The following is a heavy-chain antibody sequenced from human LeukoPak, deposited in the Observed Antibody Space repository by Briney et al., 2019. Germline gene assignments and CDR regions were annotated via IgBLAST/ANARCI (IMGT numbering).Heavy chain of an antibody. Sequence: ASVKVSCKASGYTFTGYYMHWVRQAPGQGLEWMGWINPNSGGTNYAQKFQGRVTITADESTSTAYMELSSLRSEDTAVYYCARGQGVGATSGWGYFDYWGQGTLVTVSS. CDR1: GYTFTGYY. J-gene: IGHJ4*02. D-gene: IGHD1-26*01. V-gene: IGHV1-2*02. CDR2: INPNSGGT. CDR3: ARGQGVGATSGWGYFDY.